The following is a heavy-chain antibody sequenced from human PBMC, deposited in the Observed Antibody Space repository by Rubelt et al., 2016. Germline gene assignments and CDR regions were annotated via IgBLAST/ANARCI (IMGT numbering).Heavy chain of an antibody. CDR1: GFPFDNYA. Sequence: EVQLVESGGGLVQPGGSLRLSCAASGFPFDNYAMNWVRQAPGKGLEWVSGISESGHKKYYADSVKGRFTISRDNSKNTLYLQMNSLRAEDTAVYYCAKVPDQDDYWGQGTLVTVSS. J-gene: IGHJ4*02. V-gene: IGHV3-23*04. CDR3: AKVPDQDDY. CDR2: ISESGHKK. D-gene: IGHD2-2*01.